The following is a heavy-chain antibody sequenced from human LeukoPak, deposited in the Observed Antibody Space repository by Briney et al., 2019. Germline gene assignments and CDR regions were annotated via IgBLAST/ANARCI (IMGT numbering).Heavy chain of an antibody. CDR1: GYTLTSYD. D-gene: IGHD1-26*01. J-gene: IGHJ5*02. CDR2: MNPNSGNT. CDR3: ARVGATYSGDP. Sequence: ASVKVSCEASGYTLTSYDINWVRQATGQGLEWMGWMNPNSGNTGYAQKFQGRVTITRNTSISTAYMELSSLRSEDTAVYYCARVGATYSGDPWGQGTLVTVSS. V-gene: IGHV1-8*03.